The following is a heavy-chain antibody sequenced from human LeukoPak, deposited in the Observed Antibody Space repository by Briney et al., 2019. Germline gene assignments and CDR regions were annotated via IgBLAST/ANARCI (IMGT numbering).Heavy chain of an antibody. J-gene: IGHJ1*01. Sequence: GGSLRLSCTSSGFILSSFAMSWVRQAPGKGLEWVSSISSPGGNTYYADSVKGRFTISRDNSNNLVYLQMSSLRAEDTAVYYCAKTRNGYTTEYLQHWGQGTLVTVSS. D-gene: IGHD5-24*01. V-gene: IGHV3-23*01. CDR2: ISSPGGNT. CDR1: GFILSSFA. CDR3: AKTRNGYTTEYLQH.